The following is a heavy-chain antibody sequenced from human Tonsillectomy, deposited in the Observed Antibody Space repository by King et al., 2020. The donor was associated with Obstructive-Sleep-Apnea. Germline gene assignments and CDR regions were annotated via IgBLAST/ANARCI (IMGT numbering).Heavy chain of an antibody. Sequence: VQLVESEGGVVQPGRSLGLSCVASGFTFSHYGMHWVRQAPGKGLEWVAVISYDGSDKYYADPVKGRFHISRDNSKNTLYLQMNSLRAEDTAVYYCAKDFQAHWTRDFWGQGTLVTVPS. V-gene: IGHV3-30*18. D-gene: IGHD3/OR15-3a*01. CDR2: ISYDGSDK. CDR3: AKDFQAHWTRDF. J-gene: IGHJ4*02. CDR1: GFTFSHYG.